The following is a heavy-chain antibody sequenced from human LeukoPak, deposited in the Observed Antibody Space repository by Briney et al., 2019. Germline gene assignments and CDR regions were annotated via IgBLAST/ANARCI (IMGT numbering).Heavy chain of an antibody. Sequence: SETLSLTCTVSGGSISRYYWSWIRQPAGKGLEWIGRIYTSGSTNYNPSLKSRVTISVDTSKTHFSLKLSSVTAAATAVYFCARHSRDYYGPFDSWGQGTLVTVSS. D-gene: IGHD4-17*01. CDR3: ARHSRDYYGPFDS. CDR2: IYTSGST. J-gene: IGHJ4*02. CDR1: GGSISRYY. V-gene: IGHV4-4*07.